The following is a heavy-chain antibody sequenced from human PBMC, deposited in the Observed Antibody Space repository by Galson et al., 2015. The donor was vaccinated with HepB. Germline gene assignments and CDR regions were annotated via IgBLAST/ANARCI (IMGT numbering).Heavy chain of an antibody. V-gene: IGHV3-64D*06. CDR3: VKDPTENMVRGVRYYYYGMDV. CDR2: ISSNGGST. Sequence: SLRLSCAASGFTFSSYAMHWVRQAPGKGLEYVSAISSNGGSTYYADSVKGRFTISRDNSKNTLYLQMSSLRAEDTAVYYCVKDPTENMVRGVRYYYYGMDVWGQGTTVTVSS. CDR1: GFTFSSYA. J-gene: IGHJ6*02. D-gene: IGHD3-10*01.